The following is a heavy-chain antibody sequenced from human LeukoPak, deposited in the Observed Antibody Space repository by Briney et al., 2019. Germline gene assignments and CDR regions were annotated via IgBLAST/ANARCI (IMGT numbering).Heavy chain of an antibody. J-gene: IGHJ4*02. CDR1: GYTFTSYD. CDR3: ARVQSSYGDY. CDR2: MNPNSGNT. Sequence: ASVNVSCTASGYTFTSYDINWVRQAPGQGLEWMGWMNPNSGNTGYAQKFQGRVTMTRNTSISTAYMELSSLRSEDTAVYYCARVQSSYGDYWGQGTLVTVSS. D-gene: IGHD4-17*01. V-gene: IGHV1-8*01.